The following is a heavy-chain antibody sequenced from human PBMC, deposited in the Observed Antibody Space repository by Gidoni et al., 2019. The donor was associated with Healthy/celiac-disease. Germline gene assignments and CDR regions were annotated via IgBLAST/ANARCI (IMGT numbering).Heavy chain of an antibody. V-gene: IGHV3-23*01. D-gene: IGHD3-22*01. CDR1: GFTFSSDA. Sequence: EVQLLESGGGLVQPGGSLRLSCAASGFTFSSDAMSWVRQAPGKGLEWVSAISGSGGSTYYADSVKGRFTISRDNSKNTLYLQMNSLRAEDTAVYYCAQDMPYDSSGYPMGLLGYFDYWGQGTLVTVSS. CDR3: AQDMPYDSSGYPMGLLGYFDY. J-gene: IGHJ4*02. CDR2: ISGSGGST.